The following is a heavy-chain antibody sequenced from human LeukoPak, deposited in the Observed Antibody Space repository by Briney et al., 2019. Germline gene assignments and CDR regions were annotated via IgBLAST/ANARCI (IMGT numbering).Heavy chain of an antibody. CDR2: IYPGDCDS. CDR3: ARSLCSSTSCPVDY. Sequence: GESLKISCKGSGYSFTSYWIGWVRHMPGKGLEWMGIIYPGDCDSRYSPSFQGQVTISADKSISTAYLQWSSLKASDTAMYYCARSLCSSTSCPVDYWGQGTLVTVSS. J-gene: IGHJ4*02. V-gene: IGHV5-51*01. CDR1: GYSFTSYW. D-gene: IGHD2-2*01.